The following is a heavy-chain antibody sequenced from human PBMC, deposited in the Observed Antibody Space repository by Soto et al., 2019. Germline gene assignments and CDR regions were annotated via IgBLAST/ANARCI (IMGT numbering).Heavy chain of an antibody. Sequence: QVQLVQSGAEVKKPGASVKVSCKASGYTFTGSYLHWVRQAPGQGLEWMGWINANGGATNYAQEFQGRLTMTRDTSITTAYMELSSLRSDDTAVYYCARGSGSYSARPEYFQHWGQGTLVTVSS. CDR3: ARGSGSYSARPEYFQH. J-gene: IGHJ1*01. CDR1: GYTFTGSY. D-gene: IGHD1-26*01. CDR2: INANGGAT. V-gene: IGHV1-2*02.